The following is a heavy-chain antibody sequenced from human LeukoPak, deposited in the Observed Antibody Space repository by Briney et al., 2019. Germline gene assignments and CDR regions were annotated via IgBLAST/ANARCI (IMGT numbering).Heavy chain of an antibody. CDR3: ARDLGIAARPAFDY. CDR2: ISSSGSTI. J-gene: IGHJ4*02. CDR1: GFTFSSYE. Sequence: GGSLRLSCAASGFTFSSYEMNWVRQAPGKGLEWVSYISSSGSTIYYADSMKGRFTISRDNAKNSLYLQMNSLRAEDTAVYYCARDLGIAARPAFDYWGQGTLVTVSS. D-gene: IGHD6-6*01. V-gene: IGHV3-48*03.